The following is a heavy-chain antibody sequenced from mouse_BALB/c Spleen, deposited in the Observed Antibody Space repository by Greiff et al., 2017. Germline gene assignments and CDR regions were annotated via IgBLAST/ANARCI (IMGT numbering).Heavy chain of an antibody. J-gene: IGHJ1*01. Sequence: EVKLMESGGGLVKPGGSLKLSCAASGFTFSSYAMSWVRQTPEKRLEWVASISSGGSTYYPDSVKGRFTISRDNARNILYLQMSSLRSEDTAMYYCATDYYGSSYRYFDVWGAGTTVTVSS. CDR1: GFTFSSYA. D-gene: IGHD1-1*01. V-gene: IGHV5-6-5*01. CDR3: ATDYYGSSYRYFDV. CDR2: ISSGGST.